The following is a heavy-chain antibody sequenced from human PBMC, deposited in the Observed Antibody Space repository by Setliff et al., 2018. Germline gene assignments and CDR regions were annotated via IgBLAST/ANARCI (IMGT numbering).Heavy chain of an antibody. J-gene: IGHJ5*02. CDR2: IYYSGST. CDR1: GGSISSSSYY. CDR3: AREDGSGFFVGVAWFDP. V-gene: IGHV4-39*07. D-gene: IGHD3-10*01. Sequence: SETLSLTCTVSGGSISSSSYYWGWIRQPPGKGLEWIGSIYYSGSTYYNPSLKSRVTISVDTSKNQFSLKLSSVTAADKAVYYCAREDGSGFFVGVAWFDPWGQGTLVTVSS.